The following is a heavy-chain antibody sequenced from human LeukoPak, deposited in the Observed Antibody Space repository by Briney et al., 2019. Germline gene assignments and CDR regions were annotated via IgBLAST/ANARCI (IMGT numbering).Heavy chain of an antibody. J-gene: IGHJ3*02. CDR3: ARTSDPADYGDKEGGAFDI. Sequence: SQTLSLTCTVSGGSISSGGYYWSWIRQHPGKGLEWIGYIYYSGSTYYNPSLKSRVTISVDTSKNQFSLKLSSVTAADTAVYYCARTSDPADYGDKEGGAFDIWGQGTMVTVSS. CDR2: IYYSGST. CDR1: GGSISSGGYY. V-gene: IGHV4-31*03. D-gene: IGHD4-17*01.